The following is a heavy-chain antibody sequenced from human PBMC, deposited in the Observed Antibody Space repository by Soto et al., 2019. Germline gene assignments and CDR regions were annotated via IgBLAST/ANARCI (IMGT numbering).Heavy chain of an antibody. CDR2: IYYSGST. CDR3: ARRMNYDILTGYYRVADY. V-gene: IGHV4-39*01. D-gene: IGHD3-9*01. J-gene: IGHJ4*02. Sequence: SATLSLTCTVSGGSISSSSYYWAWIRQPPGKGLEWIGSIYYSGSTYYNPSLKSRVTISVDTSKNQFSLKLSSVTAADTAVYYCARRMNYDILTGYYRVADYWGQGTLVTVS. CDR1: GGSISSSSYY.